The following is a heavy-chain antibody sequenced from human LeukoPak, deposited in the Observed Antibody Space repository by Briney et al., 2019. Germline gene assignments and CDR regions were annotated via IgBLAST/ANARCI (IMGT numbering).Heavy chain of an antibody. CDR3: AKSHTNWNLVPFDP. V-gene: IGHV3-23*01. D-gene: IGHD1-20*01. CDR1: GFTFSSYA. Sequence: PGGSLRLSCAASGFTFSSYAMSWVRQAPGKGLEWFSAISGSGGSTYYADSVKGRFTISRDNSKNTLYLQMNSLRAEDTAVYYCAKSHTNWNLVPFDPWGQGTLVTVSS. CDR2: ISGSGGST. J-gene: IGHJ5*02.